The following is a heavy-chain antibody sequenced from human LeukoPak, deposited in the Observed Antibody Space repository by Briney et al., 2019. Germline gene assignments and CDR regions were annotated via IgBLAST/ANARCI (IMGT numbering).Heavy chain of an antibody. Sequence: GASVKVSCKASGYTLSQYAMHWVRQAPGQRPEWMGWINSGNSSTKYDQKFQGRVTITRDTSANTAYMELSSLRSEDTAVYYCAREQWLGSFYYYYYGLDVWGQGTTVTVSS. J-gene: IGHJ6*02. CDR3: AREQWLGSFYYYYYGLDV. V-gene: IGHV1-3*04. CDR1: GYTLSQYA. D-gene: IGHD6-19*01. CDR2: INSGNSST.